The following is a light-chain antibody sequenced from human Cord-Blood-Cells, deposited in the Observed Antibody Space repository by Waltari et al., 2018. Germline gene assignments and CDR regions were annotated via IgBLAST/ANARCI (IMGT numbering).Light chain of an antibody. Sequence: IQLKQSTSSLSAFVGDRVTITCRASQGIRSYLAWYQQKPGKATTLLIYATSTLQSGVPSSFSGSGSGTDFTLTISSLQPEDFATYYCQQLNSYPFTFGPGTKVDIK. CDR2: ATS. CDR3: QQLNSYPFT. V-gene: IGKV1-9*01. J-gene: IGKJ3*01. CDR1: QGIRSY.